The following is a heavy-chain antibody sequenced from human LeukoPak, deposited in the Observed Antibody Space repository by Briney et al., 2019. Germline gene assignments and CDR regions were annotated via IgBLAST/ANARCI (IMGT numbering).Heavy chain of an antibody. J-gene: IGHJ4*02. CDR1: GFTFSSYG. CDR3: ARDSSWDDILTD. Sequence: GSLSLSCAASGFTFSSYGMHWVRQAPGKGLEWVAVIWYDGSNKYYADSVKGRFTISRDNSKNTLYLQMNSLRAEDTAVYYCARDSSWDDILTDWGQGTLVTVSS. V-gene: IGHV3-33*01. CDR2: IWYDGSNK. D-gene: IGHD3-9*01.